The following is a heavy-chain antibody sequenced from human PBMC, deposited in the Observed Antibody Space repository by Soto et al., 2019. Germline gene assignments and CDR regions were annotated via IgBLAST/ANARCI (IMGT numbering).Heavy chain of an antibody. Sequence: SVKVSCKASEDTFKNYAISWVRQAPGQGLELMGGIIPIFGRTNNAHKFQGRLTITADESTRTAYMELSSLRSEDTAVYYCARVDPYYDGSGSWGTFDYWGQGTPVTVSS. CDR1: EDTFKNYA. CDR2: IIPIFGRT. D-gene: IGHD3-22*01. CDR3: ARVDPYYDGSGSWGTFDY. V-gene: IGHV1-69*13. J-gene: IGHJ4*02.